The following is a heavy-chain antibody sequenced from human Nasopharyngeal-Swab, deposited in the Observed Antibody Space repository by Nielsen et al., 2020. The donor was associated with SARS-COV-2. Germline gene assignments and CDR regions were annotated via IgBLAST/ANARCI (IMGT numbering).Heavy chain of an antibody. D-gene: IGHD3-22*01. CDR3: ARAIFQDDSSCFGY. Sequence: SETLSLTCAAYGGSFSGYYWSWIRQPPGKGLEWIGEINHSGSTNYNPSPKSRGTTSVDTSKNKLLLKLNSVTAADTAVYYCARAIFQDDSSCFGYWSQGTLVTVSS. CDR2: INHSGST. CDR1: GGSFSGYY. J-gene: IGHJ4*02. V-gene: IGHV4-34*01.